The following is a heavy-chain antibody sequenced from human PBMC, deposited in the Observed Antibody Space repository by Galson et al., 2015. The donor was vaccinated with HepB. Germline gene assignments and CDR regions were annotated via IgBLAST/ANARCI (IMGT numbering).Heavy chain of an antibody. J-gene: IGHJ4*02. CDR3: ARGVLEYQLLLFYFDY. Sequence: SVKVSCRASGYTFTGYYMHWVRQAPGQGLEWMGWINPNSGGTNYAQKFQGRVTMTRDTSISTAYMELSRLRSDDTAVYYCARGVLEYQLLLFYFDYWGQGTLVTVSS. CDR2: INPNSGGT. V-gene: IGHV1-2*02. CDR1: GYTFTGYY. D-gene: IGHD2-2*01.